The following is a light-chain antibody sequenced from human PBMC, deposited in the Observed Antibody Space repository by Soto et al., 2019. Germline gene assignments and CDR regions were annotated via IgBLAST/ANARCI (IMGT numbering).Light chain of an antibody. J-gene: IGKJ4*01. CDR2: GAS. V-gene: IGKV3-15*01. Sequence: EIVLTQSPDTLSLSPGERATVSCRASQSVSSNLAWYQQKPGQAPRLLIYGASTRATGIPARFSGSGSGTEFTLTISSLQSEDFAVYYCQQYNNWPPLTFGGGTKVDIK. CDR1: QSVSSN. CDR3: QQYNNWPPLT.